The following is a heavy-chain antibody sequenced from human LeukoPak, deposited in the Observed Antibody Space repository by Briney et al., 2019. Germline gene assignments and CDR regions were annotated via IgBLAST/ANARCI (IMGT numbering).Heavy chain of an antibody. Sequence: PGGSLRLSCAASGFTFDDYAMHWVRQAPGKGLEGVSGISWNSGSIGYADSVKGRFTISRDNAKNSLYLQMNSLRAEDTAVYYCAREANDAFDIWGQGTMVTVSS. V-gene: IGHV3-9*01. J-gene: IGHJ3*02. CDR3: AREANDAFDI. CDR1: GFTFDDYA. CDR2: ISWNSGSI.